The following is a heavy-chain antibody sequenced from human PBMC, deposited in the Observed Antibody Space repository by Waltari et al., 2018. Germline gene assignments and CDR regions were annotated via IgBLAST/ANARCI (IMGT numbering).Heavy chain of an antibody. Sequence: QVQLVQSGAEVKKPGSSVKVSCKASGDTFTSHAITWVRQAPGQGLEWMGGIIPMFGTANYAQRLQGRVTITADESTSTAYMELSSLRSEDTAVYYCARHYYDSSGYYYGRFDYWGQGTLVTVSS. J-gene: IGHJ4*02. CDR2: IIPMFGTA. V-gene: IGHV1-69*01. CDR3: ARHYYDSSGYYYGRFDY. D-gene: IGHD3-22*01. CDR1: GDTFTSHA.